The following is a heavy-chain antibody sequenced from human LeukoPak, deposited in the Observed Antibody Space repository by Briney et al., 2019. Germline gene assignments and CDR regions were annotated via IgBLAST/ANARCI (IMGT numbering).Heavy chain of an antibody. CDR1: GGSFSGYY. CDR2: INHSGTT. CDR3: ARRMVGATRSFDY. J-gene: IGHJ4*02. Sequence: PSETLSLTCAVYGGSFSGYYWSWIRQPPGEGLEWIGEINHSGTTYYNPSLKSRVTISADTSKNQFSLELSSVTAADTAVYYCARRMVGATRSFDYWGQGTLVTVSS. V-gene: IGHV4-34*01. D-gene: IGHD1-26*01.